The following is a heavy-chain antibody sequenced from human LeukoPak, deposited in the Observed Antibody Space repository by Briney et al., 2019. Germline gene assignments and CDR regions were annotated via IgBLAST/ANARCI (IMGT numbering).Heavy chain of an antibody. CDR2: IYYTGST. CDR1: GESFSGYY. CDR3: VKSGGYGLIDY. V-gene: IGHV4-34*01. J-gene: IGHJ4*02. D-gene: IGHD6-19*01. Sequence: SETLSLTCVVYGESFSGYYWTWIRQPPGKGLEWIGNIYYTGSTYYNASLQSRVTISIDMSKNQFSLRLSSVTAADTAMYYCVKSGGYGLIDYWGQGTLVTVSS.